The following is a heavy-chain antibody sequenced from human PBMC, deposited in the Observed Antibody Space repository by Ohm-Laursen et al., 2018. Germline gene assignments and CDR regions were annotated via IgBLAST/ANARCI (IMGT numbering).Heavy chain of an antibody. V-gene: IGHV4-31*03. Sequence: TLSLTCPVSGGSISSSGYYWTWIRQHPGKGLEWIGYIFYTGITYYNPSLESRLTISVDTSKSQFSLKLSSVTAADTALYYCARALRSDAFDIWGQGTMVTVSS. CDR3: ARALRSDAFDI. D-gene: IGHD4-17*01. CDR2: IFYTGIT. CDR1: GGSISSSGYY. J-gene: IGHJ3*02.